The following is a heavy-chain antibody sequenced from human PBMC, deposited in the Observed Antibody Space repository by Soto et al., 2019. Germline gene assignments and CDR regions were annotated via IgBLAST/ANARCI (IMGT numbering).Heavy chain of an antibody. Sequence: ASVKVSCKASGYTFTGYYMHWVRQAPGQGLEWMGWINPNSGGTNYAQKFQGWVTMTRDTSISTAYMELSRLRSDDTAVYYCARDLRAGVGAIYYYYGMDVWGQGTTVTVSS. J-gene: IGHJ6*02. CDR2: INPNSGGT. D-gene: IGHD1-26*01. V-gene: IGHV1-2*04. CDR1: GYTFTGYY. CDR3: ARDLRAGVGAIYYYYGMDV.